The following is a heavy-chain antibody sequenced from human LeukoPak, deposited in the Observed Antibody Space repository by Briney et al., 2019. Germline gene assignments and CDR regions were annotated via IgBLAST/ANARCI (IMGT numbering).Heavy chain of an antibody. J-gene: IGHJ6*02. V-gene: IGHV3-9*01. CDR1: GFTFDDYA. Sequence: GGSLRLSCAASGFTFDDYAMHWVRQAPGKGLEWVSGISWNSGSIGYADSVKGRFTISRDNAKNSLYLQMNSLRAEDTALYHCAKDIRGSSSFSQDYYYYGMDVWGQGTTVTVSS. D-gene: IGHD6-13*01. CDR2: ISWNSGSI. CDR3: AKDIRGSSSFSQDYYYYGMDV.